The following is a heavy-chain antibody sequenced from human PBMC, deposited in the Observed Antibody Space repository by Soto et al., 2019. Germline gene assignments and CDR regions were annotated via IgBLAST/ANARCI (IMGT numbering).Heavy chain of an antibody. D-gene: IGHD3-22*01. CDR2: IDYSGNT. Sequence: QVQLQESGPGLVKPSQTLSLTCTVSGGSISSGGYYWSWIRQHPGKGLEWIGNIDYSGNTYYKPSLKSRVTISEDTSTNQFSLKLSSVPAANTAVYYCARATYYYDSSGYSDRVLDYWGKATVVAVSS. CDR3: ARATYYYDSSGYSDRVLDY. J-gene: IGHJ4*02. CDR1: GGSISSGGYY. V-gene: IGHV4-31*03.